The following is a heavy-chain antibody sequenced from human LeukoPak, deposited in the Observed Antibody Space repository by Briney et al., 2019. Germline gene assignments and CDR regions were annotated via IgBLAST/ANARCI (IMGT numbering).Heavy chain of an antibody. CDR1: GFSFDNYA. V-gene: IGHV3-9*03. J-gene: IGHJ4*02. Sequence: GRSLSLSCAASGFSFDNYAMHWVRQAPGKGLEWVSGISWNSGSTGYADSVRGRFTISRDNAKNSLYLQMNSLRAEDMALYYCAKGHSSGWYSHFDSWGQGTLVTVSS. CDR2: ISWNSGST. D-gene: IGHD6-13*01. CDR3: AKGHSSGWYSHFDS.